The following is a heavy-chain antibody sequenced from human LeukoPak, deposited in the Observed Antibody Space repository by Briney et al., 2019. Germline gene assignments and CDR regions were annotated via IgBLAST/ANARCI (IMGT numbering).Heavy chain of an antibody. J-gene: IGHJ4*02. V-gene: IGHV2-70*11. Sequence: SGPTLVKPTQTVTLTCTLSGFSVSTSGMCVSWIRQPPGKALEWLARIDWDDDKYYSTSLKTRLTISKDTSKNQVVLTMTNMDPVDTATYYCARAQRDSGSYDYWGQGTLVTVSS. CDR2: IDWDDDK. D-gene: IGHD3-10*01. CDR3: ARAQRDSGSYDY. CDR1: GFSVSTSGMC.